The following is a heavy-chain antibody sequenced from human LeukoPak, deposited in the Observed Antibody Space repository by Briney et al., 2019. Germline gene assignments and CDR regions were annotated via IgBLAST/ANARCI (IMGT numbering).Heavy chain of an antibody. D-gene: IGHD5-24*01. Sequence: GGSLRLSCAASGFTFSSYGMSWVRQAPGKGLEWVSAISGSGGSTYYADSVKGRFTISRDNAKNSLYLQMNSLRAEDTAVYYCARGIRDGPDIDYWGQGTLVTVSS. V-gene: IGHV3-23*01. J-gene: IGHJ4*02. CDR2: ISGSGGST. CDR3: ARGIRDGPDIDY. CDR1: GFTFSSYG.